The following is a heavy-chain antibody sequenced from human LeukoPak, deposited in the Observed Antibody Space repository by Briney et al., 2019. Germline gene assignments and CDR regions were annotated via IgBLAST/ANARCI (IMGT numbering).Heavy chain of an antibody. J-gene: IGHJ6*02. Sequence: GGSLRLSCAASGFTFSSYAMSWVRQAPGKGLEWVANIKQDGSEKYYVDSVKGRFTISRDNAKNSLYLQMDSLRAEDTAVYYCARDSLNYYYGMDVWGQGTTVTVSS. V-gene: IGHV3-7*01. CDR3: ARDSLNYYYGMDV. CDR2: IKQDGSEK. CDR1: GFTFSSYA.